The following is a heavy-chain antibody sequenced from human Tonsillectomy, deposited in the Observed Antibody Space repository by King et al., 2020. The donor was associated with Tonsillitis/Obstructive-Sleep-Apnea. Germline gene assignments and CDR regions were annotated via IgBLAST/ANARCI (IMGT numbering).Heavy chain of an antibody. CDR2: ISYDGSIK. D-gene: IGHD5-12*01. CDR3: AASDIVARAGAFDI. J-gene: IGHJ3*02. V-gene: IGHV3-30*04. Sequence: VQLVESGGGVVQPGRSLRLSCAASGVTFSSYVMQWVRQAPGKGLEWVAVISYDGSIKYDADSVKGQFTTSRDNSKNTLYLQMNSLRPEDTAIYYSAASDIVARAGAFDIWGQGTMVTVSS. CDR1: GVTFSSYV.